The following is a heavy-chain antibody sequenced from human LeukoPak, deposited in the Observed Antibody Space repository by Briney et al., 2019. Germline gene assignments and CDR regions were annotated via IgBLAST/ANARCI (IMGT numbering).Heavy chain of an antibody. Sequence: SETLSLTCTVSGGSISSYYWSWIRQPPGKGLEWIGYIYYSGSTNYNPSLKSRVTISVDTSKNQFSLKLSSVTAADTAVYDCARSSSWYQNWFDPWGQGTLVTVSS. CDR2: IYYSGST. V-gene: IGHV4-59*01. CDR3: ARSSSWYQNWFDP. CDR1: GGSISSYY. D-gene: IGHD6-13*01. J-gene: IGHJ5*02.